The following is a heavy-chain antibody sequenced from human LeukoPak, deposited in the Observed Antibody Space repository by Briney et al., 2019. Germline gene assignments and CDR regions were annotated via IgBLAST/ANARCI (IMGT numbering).Heavy chain of an antibody. CDR3: ASLVGYSSRKGAFDI. CDR2: IYPGDSDT. Sequence: GESLKISCKGSGYRFTSYWIGWVRQMPGKGLEWMGIIYPGDSDTRYSPSFQGQVTISADKSISTAYLQWSSLKASDTAMYYCASLVGYSSRKGAFDIWGQGTMVTVSS. V-gene: IGHV5-51*01. D-gene: IGHD6-13*01. CDR1: GYRFTSYW. J-gene: IGHJ3*02.